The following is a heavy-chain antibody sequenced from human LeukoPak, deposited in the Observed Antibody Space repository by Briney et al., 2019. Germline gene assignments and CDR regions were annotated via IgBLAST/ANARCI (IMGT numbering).Heavy chain of an antibody. CDR2: INHSGST. CDR1: GGSFSGYY. V-gene: IGHV4-34*01. Sequence: PSETLSLTCAVYGGSFSGYYWSWIRQPPGTGLEWIGEINHSGSTNYNPSLKSRVTISVDTSKNQFSLKLSSVTAADTAVYYCARGVPRITMVRGGAYYYYYMDVWGKGTTVTVSS. CDR3: ARGVPRITMVRGGAYYYYYMDV. J-gene: IGHJ6*03. D-gene: IGHD3-10*01.